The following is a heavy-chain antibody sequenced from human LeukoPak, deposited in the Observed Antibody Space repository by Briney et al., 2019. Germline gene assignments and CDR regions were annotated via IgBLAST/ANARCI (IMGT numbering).Heavy chain of an antibody. CDR3: AKDATAVPGTVYMDV. CDR2: IYSGGST. CDR1: GFTVRSNF. Sequence: GGSLRLSCAASGFTVRSNFMTWVRQAPGKGLEWVSVIYSGGSTYYADSVKGRYTISRDNAKNSVYLQMTSLRAEDTALYYCAKDATAVPGTVYMDVWGKGTTVTISS. J-gene: IGHJ6*03. D-gene: IGHD2-2*01. V-gene: IGHV3-53*01.